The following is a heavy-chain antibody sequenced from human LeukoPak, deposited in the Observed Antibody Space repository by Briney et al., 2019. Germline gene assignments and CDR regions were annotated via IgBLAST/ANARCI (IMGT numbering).Heavy chain of an antibody. CDR2: IKVDGGRT. V-gene: IGHV3-43*02. Sequence: TGGSLRLSCAASGFAFDDYAMDWVRQAPGKGLEWVSLIKVDGGRTKYASSVKGLFTISRDNRKNSLYLQMNSLRTEGTALYYWAKDIRYNDNWFDPWGQGTLVTVS. J-gene: IGHJ5*02. D-gene: IGHD1-14*01. CDR3: AKDIRYNDNWFDP. CDR1: GFAFDDYA.